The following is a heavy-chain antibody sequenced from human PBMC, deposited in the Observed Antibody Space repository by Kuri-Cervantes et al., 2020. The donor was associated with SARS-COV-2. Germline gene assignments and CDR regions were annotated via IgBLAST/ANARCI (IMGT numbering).Heavy chain of an antibody. V-gene: IGHV1-2*02. J-gene: IGHJ6*03. D-gene: IGHD2-15*01. CDR1: GYTFTGYY. Sequence: ASVMVSCKASGYTFTGYYMHWVRQAPGQGLEWMGWINPNSGGTNYAQKFQGRVTMTRDTSISTAYMELSRLRSDDTAVYYCARDVCSGGSCYHYYMDVWGKGTTVTVSS. CDR2: INPNSGGT. CDR3: ARDVCSGGSCYHYYMDV.